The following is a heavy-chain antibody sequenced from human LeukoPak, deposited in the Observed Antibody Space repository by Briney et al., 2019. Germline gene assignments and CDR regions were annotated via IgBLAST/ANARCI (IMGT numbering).Heavy chain of an antibody. CDR2: IYSGGST. Sequence: PGGSLRLSCAASGFTVSRNYMSWVRQAPGKGLEWVSVIYSGGSTYYADSVKGRFTISRDNSKNTLYLQMNSLRAEDTAVYYCARTSTVNYFDYWGQGTLVTVSS. D-gene: IGHD4-17*01. J-gene: IGHJ4*02. CDR1: GFTVSRNY. V-gene: IGHV3-66*01. CDR3: ARTSTVNYFDY.